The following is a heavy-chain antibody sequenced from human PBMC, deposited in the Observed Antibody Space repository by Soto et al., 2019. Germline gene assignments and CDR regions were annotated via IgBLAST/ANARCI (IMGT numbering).Heavy chain of an antibody. CDR2: INQSGST. J-gene: IGHJ5*02. Sequence: QVQLQQWGAGLLKPSETLSLTCAIYGGSFSGYYWSWIRQPPGKGLEWIGGINQSGSTNYNPPLKSRVAMSVDTSKNQFSLKLSSVAAADMAVYYCAAAVARGWFDPWGQGTLVTVSS. D-gene: IGHD6-19*01. CDR3: AAAVARGWFDP. V-gene: IGHV4-34*02. CDR1: GGSFSGYY.